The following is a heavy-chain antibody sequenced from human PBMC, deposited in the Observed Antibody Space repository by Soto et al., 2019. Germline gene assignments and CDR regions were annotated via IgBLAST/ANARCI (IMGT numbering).Heavy chain of an antibody. CDR2: IKQSGSDR. J-gene: IGHJ5*02. CDR1: GFTFSSYW. D-gene: IGHD5-18*01. CDR3: ASVKSWAASP. Sequence: EVQLVESGGGLVQPGGSLRLSCAASGFTFSSYWMSWVRQAPGKGLEWVAHIKQSGSDRYYVDSVRGRFTISRDNAKNSLYLQMNSLRVEDTAMYYCASVKSWAASPWGQGTLVTVSS. V-gene: IGHV3-7*01.